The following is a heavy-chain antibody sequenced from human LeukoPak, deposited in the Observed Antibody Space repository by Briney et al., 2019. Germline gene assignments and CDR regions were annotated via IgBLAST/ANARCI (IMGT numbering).Heavy chain of an antibody. Sequence: GGSLRLSCADSGFTFSSYWMSWVRQAPGKGLEWVANIKQDGSEKYYVDSVKGRFTISRDNAKNSLYLQMNSLRAEDTAVYYCATEIVVVPAAIHYFDYWGQGTLVTVSS. J-gene: IGHJ4*02. CDR1: GFTFSSYW. D-gene: IGHD2-2*01. CDR2: IKQDGSEK. V-gene: IGHV3-7*01. CDR3: ATEIVVVPAAIHYFDY.